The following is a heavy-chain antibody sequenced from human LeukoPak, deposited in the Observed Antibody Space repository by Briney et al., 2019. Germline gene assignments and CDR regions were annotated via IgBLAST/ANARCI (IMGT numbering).Heavy chain of an antibody. CDR2: MYYSGST. V-gene: IGHV4-59*01. Sequence: SETLSLTCTVSGGSISSYYWSWIRQPPGKGLEWIGYMYYSGSTNYNPSLKSRVTISVDTSKNQFSLKLSSVTAADTAVYYCARLEPWVVMVDYWGQGTLVTVSS. J-gene: IGHJ4*02. CDR3: ARLEPWVVMVDY. D-gene: IGHD3-22*01. CDR1: GGSISSYY.